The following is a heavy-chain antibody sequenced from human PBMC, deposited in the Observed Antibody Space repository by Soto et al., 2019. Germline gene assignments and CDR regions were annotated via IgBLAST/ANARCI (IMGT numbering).Heavy chain of an antibody. CDR1: GFTFSNYY. J-gene: IGHJ4*02. CDR2: ISSIGTNR. D-gene: IGHD2-2*01. V-gene: IGHV3-11*04. CDR3: ARFSTSCLWAIDY. Sequence: PGGSLRLSCAASGFTFSNYYMSWVRQVPGKGLEWVSYISSIGTNRYYAESVEGRFTISRDNAKNSLYLQMNSLRADDTAVYYCARFSTSCLWAIDYWGQGALVTVSS.